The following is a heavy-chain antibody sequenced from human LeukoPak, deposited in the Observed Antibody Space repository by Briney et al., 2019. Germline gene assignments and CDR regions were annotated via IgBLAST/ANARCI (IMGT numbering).Heavy chain of an antibody. CDR3: ARLPAYGDCGGDCHLDY. CDR1: GYTFTGYY. Sequence: ASVKVSCKASGYTFTGYYMHWVRQAPGQGLEWMGRIIPIFGTANYAQKFQGRVTITADKSTSTAYMELSSLRSEDTAVYYCARLPAYGDCGGDCHLDYWGQGTLVTVSS. D-gene: IGHD2-21*02. CDR2: IIPIFGTA. J-gene: IGHJ4*02. V-gene: IGHV1-69*06.